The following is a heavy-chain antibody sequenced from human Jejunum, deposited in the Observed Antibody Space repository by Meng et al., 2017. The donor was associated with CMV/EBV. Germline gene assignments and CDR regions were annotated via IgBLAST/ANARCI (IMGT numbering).Heavy chain of an antibody. CDR2: ISAYNGNT. D-gene: IGHD1-14*01. V-gene: IGHV1-18*01. CDR3: ARDLPGGTKGTWLDL. Sequence: QVLLVHSGAEVKKPGASVKVSCKASGYIFNNYGVSWVRQAPGQGPEWMGWISAYNGNTNYAQNFQGRFTMTTDTSTSTAYMELRSLRSDDTAVYYCARDLPGGTKGTWLDLWGQGTLVTVSS. J-gene: IGHJ5*02. CDR1: GYIFNNYG.